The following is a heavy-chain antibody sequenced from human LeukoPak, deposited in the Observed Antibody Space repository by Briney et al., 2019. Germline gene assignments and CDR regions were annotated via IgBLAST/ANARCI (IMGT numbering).Heavy chain of an antibody. D-gene: IGHD6-19*01. CDR3: AREQWLVSGYYYYYYYMDV. J-gene: IGHJ6*03. V-gene: IGHV4-39*07. CDR2: IYYSGST. CDR1: GGSISSSSYY. Sequence: SETLSLTCTVSGGSISSSSYYWGWIRQPPGKGLEWIGSIYYSGSTYYNPSLKSRVTISVDTSKNQFSLKLSSVTAADTAVYYCAREQWLVSGYYYYYYYMDVWGKGTTVTVSS.